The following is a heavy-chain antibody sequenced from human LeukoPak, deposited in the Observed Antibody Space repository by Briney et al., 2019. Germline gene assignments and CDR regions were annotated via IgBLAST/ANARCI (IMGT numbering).Heavy chain of an antibody. J-gene: IGHJ4*02. CDR3: ARGRTGDSSGY. CDR1: GYTFTNHG. Sequence: ASVKVSCKASGYTFTNHGISWVRQAPGQGLEWMGWINAYNGNTNYAQKLQGRVTMTTDTSTSTAYMELMSLRSDDTAVYYCARGRTGDSSGYWGQGTLVTVSS. CDR2: INAYNGNT. D-gene: IGHD3-22*01. V-gene: IGHV1-18*01.